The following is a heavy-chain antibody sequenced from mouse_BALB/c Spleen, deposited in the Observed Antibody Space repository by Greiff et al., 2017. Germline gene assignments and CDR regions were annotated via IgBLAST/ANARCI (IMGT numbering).Heavy chain of an antibody. CDR1: GYTFTSYW. CDR2: INPSTGYT. CDR3: ARFITTY. Sequence: QVQLQQSGAELAKPGASVKMSCKASGYTFTSYWMHWVKQRAGQGLEWIGYINPSTGYTEYNQKFKDKATLTADKSSSTAYMQLSSLTSEDSAVYYCARFITTYWGQGTLVTVSA. J-gene: IGHJ3*01. D-gene: IGHD1-1*01. V-gene: IGHV1-7*01.